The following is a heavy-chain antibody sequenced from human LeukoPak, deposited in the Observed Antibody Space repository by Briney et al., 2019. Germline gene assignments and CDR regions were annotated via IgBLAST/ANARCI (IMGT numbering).Heavy chain of an antibody. V-gene: IGHV1-3*01. J-gene: IGHJ4*02. CDR2: INAGNGNT. CDR1: GYTFTSYA. CDR3: ARGLVEEETFFDY. Sequence: ASVKVSCKASGYTFTSYAMHWVRQATGQRLEWMGRINAGNGNTKYSQKFQGRVTITRDTSASTAYMELSSLRSEDTAVYYCARGLVEEETFFDYWGQGTLVTVSS.